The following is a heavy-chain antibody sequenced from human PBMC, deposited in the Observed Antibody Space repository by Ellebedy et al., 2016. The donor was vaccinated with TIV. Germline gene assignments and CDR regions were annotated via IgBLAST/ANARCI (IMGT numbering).Heavy chain of an antibody. Sequence: GESLKISCVTSGFTFSDYGMHWVRQAPGKGLEWVANISNDGRSKKHGDSVRGRFTISRDNSKKTLYLQMNSLRAEDTAVYYCPKGRGGGSDTSAPRYYFDYWGLGTLVTVSS. D-gene: IGHD3-22*01. V-gene: IGHV3-30*18. CDR2: ISNDGRSK. J-gene: IGHJ4*02. CDR1: GFTFSDYG. CDR3: PKGRGGGSDTSAPRYYFDY.